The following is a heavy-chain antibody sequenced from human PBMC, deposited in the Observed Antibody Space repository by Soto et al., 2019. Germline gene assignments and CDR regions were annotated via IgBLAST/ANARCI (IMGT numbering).Heavy chain of an antibody. J-gene: IGHJ4*02. Sequence: GGSLRLSCAASVFTFSNYGMHLVRQARGKGLEWMAVVSYDGNFKFYADSVKGRFTMSRDNSKNTLYLQMNSRRGEDTALYYCARYSGICSPLWGQGTMVTVSS. CDR3: ARYSGICSPL. V-gene: IGHV3-30*03. D-gene: IGHD1-26*01. CDR2: VSYDGNFK. CDR1: VFTFSNYG.